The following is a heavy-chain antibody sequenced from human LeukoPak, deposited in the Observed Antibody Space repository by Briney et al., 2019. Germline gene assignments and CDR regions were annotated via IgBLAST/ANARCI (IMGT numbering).Heavy chain of an antibody. CDR3: ARALVGYSSSWSVGYYYYYMDV. V-gene: IGHV4-4*07. Sequence: SETLSLTCTVSGVSISSYYWSWIRQPAGKGLEWIGRIYTSGSTNYNPSLKSRVTMSVDTSKNQFSLKLSSVTAADTAVYYCARALVGYSSSWSVGYYYYYMDVWGKGTTVTISS. CDR1: GVSISSYY. CDR2: IYTSGST. J-gene: IGHJ6*03. D-gene: IGHD6-13*01.